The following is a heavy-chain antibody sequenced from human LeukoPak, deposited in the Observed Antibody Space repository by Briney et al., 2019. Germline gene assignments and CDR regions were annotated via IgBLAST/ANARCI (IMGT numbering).Heavy chain of an antibody. Sequence: PSETLSLTCTVSGGSISSGSYYWSWIRQPAGKGLEWIGRIYTSGSTNYNPSLKSRVTISVDTSKNQFSLKLSSVTAADTAVYYCARHRDYYGSGTPGWVDYWGQGTLVTVSS. D-gene: IGHD3-10*01. J-gene: IGHJ4*02. CDR2: IYTSGST. V-gene: IGHV4-61*02. CDR3: ARHRDYYGSGTPGWVDY. CDR1: GGSISSGSYY.